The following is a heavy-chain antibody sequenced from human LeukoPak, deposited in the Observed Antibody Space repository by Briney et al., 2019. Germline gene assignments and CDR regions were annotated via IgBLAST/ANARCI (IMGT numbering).Heavy chain of an antibody. CDR3: ARSGYGDYVGY. J-gene: IGHJ4*02. CDR2: INHSGST. D-gene: IGHD4/OR15-4a*01. V-gene: IGHV4-34*01. Sequence: SETLSLTCVVYGGSFSGYYWSWIRQPPGKGLEWIGEINHSGSTNYNPSLKSRATISVDTSKNQFSLKLSSVTAADRDVYYCARSGYGDYVGYWGQGTRVTVSS. CDR1: GGSFSGYY.